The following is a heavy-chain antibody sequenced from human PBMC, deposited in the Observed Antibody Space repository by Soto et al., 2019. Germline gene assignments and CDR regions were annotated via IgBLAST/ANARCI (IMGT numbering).Heavy chain of an antibody. CDR3: ARTVAGRNGMDV. Sequence: EVQLVESGGGLVQPGGSLRLSCAASGLTLSDHYMDWVRQAPGKGLEWVGRTRNKANSYTTEYAASVKGRFSISGDESKNSVYLQMNSLIREDTAVYYGARTVAGRNGMDVWGQGTTVIVSS. J-gene: IGHJ6*02. D-gene: IGHD4-17*01. V-gene: IGHV3-72*01. CDR1: GLTLSDHY. CDR2: TRNKANSYTT.